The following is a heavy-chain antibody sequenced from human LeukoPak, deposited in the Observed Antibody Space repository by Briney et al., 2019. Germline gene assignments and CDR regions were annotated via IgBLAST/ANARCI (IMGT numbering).Heavy chain of an antibody. Sequence: GGSLRLSCVASGFTFSSYAMTWVRQAPGKGLQWVSGISGSGGSTYYADSVKGRFTISRDNSKNTLYLQMSSLRAEDTAVYYRAGYCSGTSCHGGYYYYGMDVWGQGTTVTVSS. CDR3: AGYCSGTSCHGGYYYYGMDV. CDR2: ISGSGGST. V-gene: IGHV3-23*01. J-gene: IGHJ6*02. CDR1: GFTFSSYA. D-gene: IGHD2-2*01.